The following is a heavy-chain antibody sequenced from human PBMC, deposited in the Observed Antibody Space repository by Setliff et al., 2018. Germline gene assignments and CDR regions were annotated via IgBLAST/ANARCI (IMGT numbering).Heavy chain of an antibody. CDR1: GGSISSSNW. CDR2: IYHSGST. CDR3: ARDWGSSGWYFDY. D-gene: IGHD6-19*01. J-gene: IGHJ4*02. V-gene: IGHV4-4*02. Sequence: SETLSLTCAVSGGSISSSNWWSWVRQPPGKGLEWIGEIYHSGSTNYDPSLKSRVTISVDKSKNQFSLKLSSVTAADTAVYYCARDWGSSGWYFDYWGQGTLVTVSS.